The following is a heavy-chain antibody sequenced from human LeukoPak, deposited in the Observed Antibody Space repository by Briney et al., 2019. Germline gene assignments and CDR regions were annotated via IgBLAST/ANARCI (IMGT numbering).Heavy chain of an antibody. J-gene: IGHJ5*02. Sequence: SETLSLTCTVSGGSISSYYWSWIRQPPGKGLEWIGYIYYTGSTNYNPSLKSRVTISIDTSKNQFSLRLSSVTAADTAMYYCARDPKGGGWFDPWGQGTLVTVSS. CDR3: ARDPKGGGWFDP. D-gene: IGHD3-16*01. CDR2: IYYTGST. V-gene: IGHV4-59*01. CDR1: GGSISSYY.